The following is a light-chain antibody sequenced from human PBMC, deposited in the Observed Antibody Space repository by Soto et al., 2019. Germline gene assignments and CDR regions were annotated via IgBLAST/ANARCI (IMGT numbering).Light chain of an antibody. Sequence: QSALTQPASVSGSPGQSITISCTGTSSDVGSYNLVSWYQQHPGKAPKLMIYEGSKRPSGVSNRFSGSKSGNTASLTSSGLQAEDEAEYYCCSYAGSRVFGGGTKLTVL. J-gene: IGLJ3*02. CDR3: CSYAGSRV. CDR2: EGS. CDR1: SSDVGSYNL. V-gene: IGLV2-23*01.